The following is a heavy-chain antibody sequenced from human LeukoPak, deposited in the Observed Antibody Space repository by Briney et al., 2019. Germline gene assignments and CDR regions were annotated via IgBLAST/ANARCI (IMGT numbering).Heavy chain of an antibody. CDR3: ARDDGYSPYDY. CDR2: IYSDGNT. D-gene: IGHD5-24*01. CDR1: GFTVSSKY. J-gene: IGHJ4*02. V-gene: IGHV3-53*01. Sequence: SGGSLTLLCAASGFTVSSKYMGSVRQAPGEGLGWVSVIYSDGNTYYAASVRGRFTISRDNSKNTLYLQMNSLRAEDTAVYYCARDDGYSPYDYWGQGTLVTVSS.